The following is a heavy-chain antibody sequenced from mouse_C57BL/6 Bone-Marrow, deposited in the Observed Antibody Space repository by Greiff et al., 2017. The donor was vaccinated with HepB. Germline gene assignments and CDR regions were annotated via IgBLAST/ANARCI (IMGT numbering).Heavy chain of an antibody. D-gene: IGHD2-4*01. CDR3: ARGLIYYDYDEDH. J-gene: IGHJ2*01. Sequence: VQLQQSGPELVKPGASVKISCKASGYTFTDYYMNWVKQSHGKSLEWIGDINPNNGGTSYNQKFKGKATLTVDKSSSTAYMELRSLTSEDSAVYYCARGLIYYDYDEDHWGQGTTLTVSS. V-gene: IGHV1-26*01. CDR1: GYTFTDYY. CDR2: INPNNGGT.